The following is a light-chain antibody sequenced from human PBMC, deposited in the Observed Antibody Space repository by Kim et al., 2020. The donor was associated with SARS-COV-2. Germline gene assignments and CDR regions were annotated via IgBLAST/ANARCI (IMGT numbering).Light chain of an antibody. V-gene: IGKV3-15*01. J-gene: IGKJ1*01. CDR1: QSVSSN. CDR2: GAS. CDR3: LQDNNWPRT. Sequence: VSPVERATRSCVASQSVSSNLTWYQQKPGQAPSVLIYGASTRATGIPARLSGSVSGTEFTLTISRLQSEDFAVYYCLQDNNWPRTFGQETKLDIK.